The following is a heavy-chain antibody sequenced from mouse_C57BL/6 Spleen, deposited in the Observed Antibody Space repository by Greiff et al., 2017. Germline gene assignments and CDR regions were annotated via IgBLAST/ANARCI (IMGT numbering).Heavy chain of an antibody. CDR2: ISYDGSN. D-gene: IGHD1-1*01. J-gene: IGHJ3*01. Sequence: EVQLQESGPGLVKPSQSLSLTCSVTGYSITSGYYWNWIRQFPGNKLEWMGYISYDGSNNYNPSLKNRISITRDTSKNQFFLKLNSVTTEDTATYYCARGGTTVDPWFAYWGQGTLVTVSA. CDR3: ARGGTTVDPWFAY. V-gene: IGHV3-6*01. CDR1: GYSITSGYY.